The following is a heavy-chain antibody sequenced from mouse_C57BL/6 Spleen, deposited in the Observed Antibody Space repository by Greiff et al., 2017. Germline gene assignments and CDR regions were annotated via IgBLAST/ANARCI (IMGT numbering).Heavy chain of an antibody. V-gene: IGHV1-54*01. J-gene: IGHJ1*03. CDR1: GYAFTNYL. D-gene: IGHD4-1*01. Sequence: VQLVESGAELVRPGTSVKVSCKASGYAFTNYLIEWVKQRPGQGLEWIGVINPGSGGTNYNEKFKGKATLTADKSSSTAYMQLSSLTSEDSAVYFCARRGDWDYWYFDVWGTGTTVTVSS. CDR2: INPGSGGT. CDR3: ARRGDWDYWYFDV.